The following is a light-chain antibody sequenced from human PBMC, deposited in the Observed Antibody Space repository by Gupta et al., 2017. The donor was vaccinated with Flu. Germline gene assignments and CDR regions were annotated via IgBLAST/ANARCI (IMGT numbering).Light chain of an antibody. Sequence: DIVMTQSPDSLAVSLGERATINCKSSQSVLYRSNNRNYLAWYKQKPGQPPKLLIYWASTRESGVPDRFSGSGSATDFTLTISSLQAEDVAVYYCQQYYSVPYTFGQGTKLEIK. CDR1: QSVLYRSNNRNY. CDR3: QQYYSVPYT. CDR2: WAS. J-gene: IGKJ2*01. V-gene: IGKV4-1*01.